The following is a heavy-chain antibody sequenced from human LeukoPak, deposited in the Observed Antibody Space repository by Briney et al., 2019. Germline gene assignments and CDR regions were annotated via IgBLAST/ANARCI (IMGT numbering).Heavy chain of an antibody. CDR3: ARGDSALFDY. V-gene: IGHV1-3*01. CDR1: GFTFTSYA. Sequence: ASVKASCKASGFTFTSYAMHWVRQAPGQRLEWMGWINAGNGNTKYSQKFQGRVTITRDTSASTAYRELSSLRSEDTAVYYCARGDSALFDYWGQGTLVTVSS. CDR2: INAGNGNT. J-gene: IGHJ4*02.